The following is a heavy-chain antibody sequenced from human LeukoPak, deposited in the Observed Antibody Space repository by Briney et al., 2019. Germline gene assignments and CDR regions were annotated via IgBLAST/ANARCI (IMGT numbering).Heavy chain of an antibody. CDR3: ARGSLLGYCSGGSCYWYFDY. Sequence: GGSLRLSCAASGFSFSSYWMTWVRQAPGKGPEWVAVISYDGSNKYYADSVKGRFTISRDNSKNTLYLQMNSLRAEDTAVYYCARGSLLGYCSGGSCYWYFDYWGQGTLVTVSS. V-gene: IGHV3-30-3*01. J-gene: IGHJ4*02. D-gene: IGHD2-15*01. CDR2: ISYDGSNK. CDR1: GFSFSSYW.